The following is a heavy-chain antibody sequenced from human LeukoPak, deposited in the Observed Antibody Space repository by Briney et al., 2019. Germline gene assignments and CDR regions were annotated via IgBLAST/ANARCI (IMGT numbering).Heavy chain of an antibody. V-gene: IGHV1-2*02. CDR3: ARGPLSRIAAAGTSRY. CDR2: INPNSGGT. CDR1: GYTFTGCY. D-gene: IGHD6-13*01. Sequence: ASVKVSCKASGYTFTGCYMHWVRQAPGQGLEWMGWINPNSGGTNYAQKFQGRVTMTRDTSISTAYMELSRLRSDDTAVYYCARGPLSRIAAAGTSRYWGQGTLVTVSS. J-gene: IGHJ4*02.